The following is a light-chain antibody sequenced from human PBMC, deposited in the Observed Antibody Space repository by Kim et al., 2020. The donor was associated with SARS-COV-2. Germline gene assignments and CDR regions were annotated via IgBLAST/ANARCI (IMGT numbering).Light chain of an antibody. V-gene: IGKV1-33*01. CDR3: QQYDNLLT. CDR1: QDISNY. J-gene: IGKJ4*01. CDR2: DAS. Sequence: DIQMTQSPSSLSASVGDRVTITCQASQDISNYLNWYQQKPGKAPKLLIYDASNLETGVPSRFSGSGYGTDFTFTISSLQTEDIATYYCQQYDNLLTFGGGTKVDIK.